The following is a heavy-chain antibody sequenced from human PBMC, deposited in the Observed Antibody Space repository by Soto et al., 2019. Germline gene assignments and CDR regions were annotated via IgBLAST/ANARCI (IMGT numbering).Heavy chain of an antibody. V-gene: IGHV4-59*01. CDR3: ARRSRSAPGFDR. CDR1: AGTICSYY. Sequence: SETLRLPCTVSAGTICSYYCSWIRQPPGKGLEWIGYLYYSGRTNYTPSLKSRVTISVDTSKNQFSLKLSSVTAADSAVYYCARRSRSAPGFDRWGQGTLVTVSS. CDR2: LYYSGRT. J-gene: IGHJ5*02. D-gene: IGHD6-25*01.